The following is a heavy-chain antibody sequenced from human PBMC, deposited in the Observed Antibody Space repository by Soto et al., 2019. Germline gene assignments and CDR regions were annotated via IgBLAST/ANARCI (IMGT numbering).Heavy chain of an antibody. CDR1: GFTFDDYA. CDR3: VKDQNYYGSGSYETSFDC. CDR2: ISWNSGSI. Sequence: EVQVVESGGGLVQPGRSLRLSCAASGFTFDDYAMHWVRQAPGKGLEWVSGISWNSGSIGYADSVKGRFTISRDNAKNSLYLQMTSLRPEDTALYYCVKDQNYYGSGSYETSFDCWGQGTLVTVSS. V-gene: IGHV3-9*01. J-gene: IGHJ4*02. D-gene: IGHD3-10*01.